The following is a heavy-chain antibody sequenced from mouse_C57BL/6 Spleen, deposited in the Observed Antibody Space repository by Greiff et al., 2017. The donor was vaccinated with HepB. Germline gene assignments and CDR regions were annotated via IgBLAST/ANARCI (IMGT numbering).Heavy chain of an antibody. V-gene: IGHV5-4*01. CDR1: GFTFSSYA. CDR3: ARDTGLAWFAY. Sequence: EVMLVESGGGLVKPGGSLKLSCAASGFTFSSYAMSWVRQTPEKRLEWVATISDGGSYTYYPDNVKGRFTISRDNAKNNLYLQMSHLKSEDTAMYYCARDTGLAWFAYWGQGTLVTVSA. CDR2: ISDGGSYT. J-gene: IGHJ3*01.